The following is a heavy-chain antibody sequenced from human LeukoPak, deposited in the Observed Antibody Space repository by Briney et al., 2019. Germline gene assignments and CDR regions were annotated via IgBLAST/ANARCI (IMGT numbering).Heavy chain of an antibody. D-gene: IGHD3-3*01. CDR2: IKSKTDGGTT. CDR1: GFTFSKAW. Sequence: GGSLRLSCAASGFTFSKAWMSWVRQAPGKGLEWVGRIKSKTDGGTTDYAAPMKGRFTISRDDSKNTLYLQMNSLKTEDTAVYYCTTVTWSGIFDYWGQGTLVTVSS. CDR3: TTVTWSGIFDY. J-gene: IGHJ4*02. V-gene: IGHV3-15*01.